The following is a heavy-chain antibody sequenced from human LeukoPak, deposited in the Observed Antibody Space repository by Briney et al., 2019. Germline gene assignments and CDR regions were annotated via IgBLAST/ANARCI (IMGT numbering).Heavy chain of an antibody. D-gene: IGHD2-2*01. J-gene: IGHJ6*02. CDR1: GFTFSSFA. V-gene: IGHV3-30*18. CDR3: AKDARYCSSTSCYVRYYYGMDV. CDR2: ISYDGSNK. Sequence: GGSLRLSCAASGFTFSSFAMHWVRQAPGKGLEWVALISYDGSNKYYADSVKGRFTISRDNSKNTLFLQMNSLRAEATAVYYCAKDARYCSSTSCYVRYYYGMDVWGQGTTVTVSS.